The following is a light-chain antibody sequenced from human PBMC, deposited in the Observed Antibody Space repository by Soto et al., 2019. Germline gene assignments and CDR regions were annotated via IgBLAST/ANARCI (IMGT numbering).Light chain of an antibody. CDR3: SSYKSSSSLYV. Sequence: QSALTQPASVSGSPGQSITISCTGTSGDVGGYNYVSWYQQHPGKAPKLMIYDVSDRPSGVSDRFSGSKSGNTASLTISGLQAEDEADNYCSSYKSSSSLYVFGTGTKLTVL. CDR2: DVS. CDR1: SGDVGGYNY. J-gene: IGLJ1*01. V-gene: IGLV2-14*03.